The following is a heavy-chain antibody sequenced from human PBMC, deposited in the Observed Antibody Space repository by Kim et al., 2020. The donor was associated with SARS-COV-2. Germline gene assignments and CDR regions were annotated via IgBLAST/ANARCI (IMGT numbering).Heavy chain of an antibody. V-gene: IGHV4-59*13. J-gene: IGHJ5*02. CDR2: IYYSGST. Sequence: SETLSLTCTVSGGSISSYYWSWIRQPPGKGLEWIGYIYYSGSTNYNPSLKSRVTISVDTSKNQFSLKLSSVTAADTAVYYCARESSYYYGSGSGHNWFDPWGQGTLVTVSS. CDR3: ARESSYYYGSGSGHNWFDP. D-gene: IGHD3-10*01. CDR1: GGSISSYY.